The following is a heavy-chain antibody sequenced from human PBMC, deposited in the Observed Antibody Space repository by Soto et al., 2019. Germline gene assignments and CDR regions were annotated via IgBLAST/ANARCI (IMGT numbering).Heavy chain of an antibody. V-gene: IGHV1-69*06. CDR2: IIPIYDSP. CDR3: AASTFLSGVSGYFHLDF. Sequence: QVHLVQSGTEVKKPGSSVKVSCKASGDTFNNYAISWVRQAPGQGLQWMGGIIPIYDSPSYAQGSHNRVTITADSPTSTALLELNGLTSEDTAVYYCAASTFLSGVSGYFHLDFWGQGTLVTVSS. J-gene: IGHJ4*02. CDR1: GDTFNNYA. D-gene: IGHD3-3*01.